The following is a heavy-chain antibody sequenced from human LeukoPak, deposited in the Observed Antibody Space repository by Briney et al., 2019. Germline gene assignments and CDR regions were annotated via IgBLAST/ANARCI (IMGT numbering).Heavy chain of an antibody. D-gene: IGHD6-13*01. CDR1: GFTFSSYA. J-gene: IGHJ4*02. V-gene: IGHV3-23*01. CDR3: AKTRGTYSSRWYGPETD. Sequence: GGSLRLSCAASGFTFSSYAMSWVRQAPGKGLEWVSAISGSGGSTYYADSVKGRFTISRDNSKNTLYLQMNSLRAEDTAVYYCAKTRGTYSSRWYGPETDWGQGTLVTVSS. CDR2: ISGSGGST.